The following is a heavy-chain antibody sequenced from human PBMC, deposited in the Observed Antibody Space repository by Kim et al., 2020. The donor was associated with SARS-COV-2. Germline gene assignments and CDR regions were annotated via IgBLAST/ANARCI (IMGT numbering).Heavy chain of an antibody. V-gene: IGHV4-39*01. Sequence: SRKSRVTISVDTSKNQFSLRLSSVTAAETAVYYCARHKETVPPGGDAFDIWGQGTMVTVSS. CDR3: ARHKETVPPGGDAFDI. D-gene: IGHD4-17*01. J-gene: IGHJ3*02.